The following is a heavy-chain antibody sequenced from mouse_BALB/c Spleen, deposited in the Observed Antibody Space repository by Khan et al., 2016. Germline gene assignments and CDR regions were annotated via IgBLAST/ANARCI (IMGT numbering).Heavy chain of an antibody. CDR3: TRKGIFYGNYDFGL. V-gene: IGHV1-15*01. J-gene: IGHJ2*01. Sequence: QVQLQQSGAELVRPGASVTLSCKASGYTFSDYEMHWVKQTPVHGLQWIGSIDPETGGAAYNQKFKGQATLTAGRSSSTSYMELRSLTSEDSAVYYYTRKGIFYGNYDFGLWGQGTTRTFSS. CDR2: IDPETGGA. CDR1: GYTFSDYE. D-gene: IGHD2-1*01.